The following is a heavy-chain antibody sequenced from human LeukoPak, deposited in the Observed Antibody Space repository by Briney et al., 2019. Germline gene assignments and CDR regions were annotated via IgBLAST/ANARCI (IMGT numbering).Heavy chain of an antibody. CDR1: GYTFAGYY. Sequence: SVKVSCKASGYTFAGYYMHWVRQAPGQGLEWMGGIIPIFGTANYAQKFQGRVTITADKSTSTAYMELSSLRSEDTAVYYCARDREYSSSWYHLRYNWFDPWGQGTLVTVSS. CDR2: IIPIFGTA. D-gene: IGHD6-13*01. CDR3: ARDREYSSSWYHLRYNWFDP. V-gene: IGHV1-69*06. J-gene: IGHJ5*02.